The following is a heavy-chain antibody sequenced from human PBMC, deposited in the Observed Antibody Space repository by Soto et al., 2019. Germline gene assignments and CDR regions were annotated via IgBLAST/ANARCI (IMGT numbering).Heavy chain of an antibody. D-gene: IGHD5-18*01. Sequence: PGGSLRLSCAASGFTFSSYDMHWVRQATGKGLEWVSAIGTAGDTYYPGSVKGRFTISRENAKNSLYLQMNSLRSEDTAVYYCARSTPPRDTAMVLSGDYYGMDVWGQGTTVTVSS. V-gene: IGHV3-13*01. CDR3: ARSTPPRDTAMVLSGDYYGMDV. CDR1: GFTFSSYD. CDR2: IGTAGDT. J-gene: IGHJ6*02.